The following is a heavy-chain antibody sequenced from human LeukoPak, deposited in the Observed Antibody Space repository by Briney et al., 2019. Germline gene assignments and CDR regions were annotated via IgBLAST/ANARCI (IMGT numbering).Heavy chain of an antibody. CDR2: IDPSGART. D-gene: IGHD1-20*01. J-gene: IGHJ4*02. CDR3: ATGNELYNWNYFDY. V-gene: IGHV1-46*01. CDR1: GNTFINYY. Sequence: GASVKVSCKASGNTFINYYIHWVRQAPGQGLEWMGIIDPSGARTSYAQKFQGRVTMTEDTSTDTAYMELSSLRSEDTAVYYCATGNELYNWNYFDYWGQGTLVTVSS.